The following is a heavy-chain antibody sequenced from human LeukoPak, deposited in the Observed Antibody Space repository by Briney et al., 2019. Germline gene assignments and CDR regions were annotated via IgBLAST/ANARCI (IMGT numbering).Heavy chain of an antibody. Sequence: PSETLSLTCTVSGGSNCSYYWRWMRQPPGKGLEWIGYIYYSGSTNYNPSLKSRVTISVDTSKNQFSLKLSSMTAADTAVYYCASSGVAEGPYYFDYWGQGTLVTVSS. CDR2: IYYSGST. CDR1: GGSNCSYY. CDR3: ASSGVAEGPYYFDY. D-gene: IGHD2-15*01. V-gene: IGHV4-59*01. J-gene: IGHJ4*02.